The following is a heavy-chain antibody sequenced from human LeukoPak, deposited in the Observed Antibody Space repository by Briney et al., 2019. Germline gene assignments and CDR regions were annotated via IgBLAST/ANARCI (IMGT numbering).Heavy chain of an antibody. V-gene: IGHV4-38-2*02. CDR3: ARLGYYDSSGYYGAFDI. D-gene: IGHD3-22*01. Sequence: SETLSLTCTVSGYSISSGYYWGWIRQPPGKGLEWIGSIYYSGSTYYNPSLKSRVTISVDTSKNQFSLKLSSVTAADTAVYYCARLGYYDSSGYYGAFDIWGQGTMVTVSS. CDR2: IYYSGST. CDR1: GYSISSGYY. J-gene: IGHJ3*02.